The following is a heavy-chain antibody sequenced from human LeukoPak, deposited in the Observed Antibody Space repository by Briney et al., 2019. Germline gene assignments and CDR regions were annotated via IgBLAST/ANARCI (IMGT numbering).Heavy chain of an antibody. J-gene: IGHJ4*02. V-gene: IGHV4-59*01. CDR2: IYYTGTT. CDR1: GGSISNYH. CDR3: TRGTVTINYFDH. D-gene: IGHD4-17*01. Sequence: PSETLSLTCTVSGGSISNYHGSWIRQPPGKGLERIGYIYYTGTTKYNPSLESRVTISVDTSKKQFSLRLSSVTAADAAVYYCTRGTVTINYFDHWGKGTLVTVSS.